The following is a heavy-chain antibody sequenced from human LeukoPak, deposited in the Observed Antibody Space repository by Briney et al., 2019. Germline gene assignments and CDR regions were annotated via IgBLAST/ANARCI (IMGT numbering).Heavy chain of an antibody. J-gene: IGHJ6*03. CDR3: ARGRHCSSTSCYFYYYYMDV. CDR1: GYTFTNYD. D-gene: IGHD2-2*01. Sequence: GASVKVSCKASGYTFTNYDINWVRQATGQGLEWMGWMNPNSGNTGYAQKFQGRVTITRNTSISTAYMELSSLGSEDTAVYYCARGRHCSSTSCYFYYYYMDVWGKGTTVTVSS. V-gene: IGHV1-8*03. CDR2: MNPNSGNT.